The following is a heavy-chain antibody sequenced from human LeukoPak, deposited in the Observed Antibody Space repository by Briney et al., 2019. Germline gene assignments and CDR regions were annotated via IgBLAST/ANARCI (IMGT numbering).Heavy chain of an antibody. CDR2: IIPIFGIA. CDR1: GGTFSSYA. CDR3: ARWWSYCGGDCYFVSDY. V-gene: IGHV1-69*04. D-gene: IGHD2-21*02. Sequence: SVKVSCKASGGTFSSYAISWVRQAPGQGLEWMGRIIPIFGIANYAQKFQGRVTITADKSTSTAYMELSSLRSDDTAVYYCARWWSYCGGDCYFVSDYWGQGTLVTVSS. J-gene: IGHJ4*02.